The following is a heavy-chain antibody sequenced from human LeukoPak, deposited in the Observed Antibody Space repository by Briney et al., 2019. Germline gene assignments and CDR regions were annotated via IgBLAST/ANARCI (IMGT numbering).Heavy chain of an antibody. CDR3: AIFDFLFGEIDNWFDP. CDR2: IYPGDSDT. D-gene: IGHD3-16*01. J-gene: IGHJ5*02. V-gene: IGHV5-51*01. CDR1: GYSFTIYW. Sequence: LGESLKISCKGSGYSFTIYWIGWVRQMPGKGLEWMGIIYPGDSDTRYSPSFQGQVTISADKSISTAYLQWSSLKASDTAMYYCAIFDFLFGEIDNWFDPWGQGTQVTVSS.